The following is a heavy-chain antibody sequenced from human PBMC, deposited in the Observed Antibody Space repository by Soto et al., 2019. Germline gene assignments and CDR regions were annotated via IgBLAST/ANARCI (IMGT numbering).Heavy chain of an antibody. D-gene: IGHD2-15*01. J-gene: IGHJ3*02. CDR1: GGTFSSYT. CDR2: IIPMLGIA. CDR3: ASGGVVAAKGKRNDALDI. Sequence: ASSVKVSCKASGGTFSSYTISWVRQAPGQVRECMVRIIPMLGIANYXXKFQGRVXXTSDKSTSIAXMELSXRRSEDTAVYYCASGGVVAAKGKRNDALDIXX. V-gene: IGHV1-69*02.